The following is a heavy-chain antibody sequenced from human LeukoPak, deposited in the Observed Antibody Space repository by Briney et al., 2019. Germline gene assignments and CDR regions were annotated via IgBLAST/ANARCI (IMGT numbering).Heavy chain of an antibody. Sequence: GGSLRLSCAASGFTFSSYAMSWVRQAPGKGLEWVSAISGSGGSTYYADSVKGRFTISRDNSKNTLYLQMNSLRAEDTAVYYCARVDDRFGVVIIDYWGQGTLVTVSS. CDR2: ISGSGGST. V-gene: IGHV3-23*01. D-gene: IGHD3-3*01. J-gene: IGHJ4*02. CDR1: GFTFSSYA. CDR3: ARVDDRFGVVIIDY.